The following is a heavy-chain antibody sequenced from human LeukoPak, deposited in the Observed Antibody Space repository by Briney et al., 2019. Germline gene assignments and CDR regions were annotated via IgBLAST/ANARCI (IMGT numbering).Heavy chain of an antibody. CDR1: GFTFSTYA. J-gene: IGHJ4*02. CDR2: ISDSGGTT. V-gene: IGHV3-23*01. D-gene: IGHD5-12*01. Sequence: PGGSLRLSCAASGFTFSTYAMSCVRQAPGKGLEWVSGISDSGGTTYYADSVKGRFTISRGNSKNTLYLQMNSPRAEDTAVYYCAKHSYRVDSFTDYWGQGTLVTVSS. CDR3: AKHSYRVDSFTDY.